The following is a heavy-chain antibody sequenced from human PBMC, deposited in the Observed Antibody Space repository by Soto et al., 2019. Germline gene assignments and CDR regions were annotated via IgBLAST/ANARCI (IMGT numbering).Heavy chain of an antibody. CDR1: GFPFSDHA. J-gene: IGHJ5*02. D-gene: IGHD1-26*01. V-gene: IGHV3-23*01. CDR3: AKDLYVQPPSGWFDP. Sequence: EVQLLESGGGLVQPGGSLRLSCAASGFPFSDHAMHWVRQTPGRGLEWVSAITGRGASTYYADSVKGRFPISRDNSKSTLYLQMMSLRAEDTAVYYCAKDLYVQPPSGWFDPWGQGTVVTVSS. CDR2: ITGRGAST.